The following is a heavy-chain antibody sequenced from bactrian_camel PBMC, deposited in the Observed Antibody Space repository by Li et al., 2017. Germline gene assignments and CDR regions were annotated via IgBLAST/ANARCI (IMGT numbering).Heavy chain of an antibody. CDR2: IDSDGIT. J-gene: IGHJ4*01. CDR3: TKDRSYGTRIWAQST. V-gene: IGHV3S26*01. CDR1: VSSANDYC. Sequence: VQLVESGGGSVQAGGSLRLSCAVSVSSANDYCLGWFRQASGKEREGIGSIDSDGITTYADSLKARFTISRDNARNTLYLQMNSLKPEDTAMYYCTKDRSYGTRIWAQSTRGQGTQVTVS. D-gene: IGHD3*01.